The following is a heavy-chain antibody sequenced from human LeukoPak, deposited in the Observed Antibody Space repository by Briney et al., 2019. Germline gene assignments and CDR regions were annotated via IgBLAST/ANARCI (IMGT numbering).Heavy chain of an antibody. V-gene: IGHV3-48*03. CDR1: GFTFSPYE. D-gene: IGHD3-22*01. Sequence: QPGGSLRLSCAASGFTFSPYEMNWVRQAPGKGLEWLSYISSSSLKGRLTISRDNAKNSLYLQINSLRAEDTAVYYCARRAIGYYAMDVWGQGTTVTVSS. J-gene: IGHJ6*02. CDR2: ISSS. CDR3: ARRAIGYYAMDV.